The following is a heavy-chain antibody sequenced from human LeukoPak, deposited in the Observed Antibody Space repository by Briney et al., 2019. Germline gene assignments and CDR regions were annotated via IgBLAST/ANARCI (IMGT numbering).Heavy chain of an antibody. D-gene: IGHD5-12*01. V-gene: IGHV3-23*01. CDR2: ISGSGGST. Sequence: QPGGSLRLSCAASGFTFSSYAMSWVRQAPGKGLEGVSAISGSGGSTYYADSVKGRFTISRDNAKNSLYLQMNSLRAEDTAVYYCARDEGIVATGIPAFDIWGQGTMVTVSS. CDR3: ARDEGIVATGIPAFDI. J-gene: IGHJ3*02. CDR1: GFTFSSYA.